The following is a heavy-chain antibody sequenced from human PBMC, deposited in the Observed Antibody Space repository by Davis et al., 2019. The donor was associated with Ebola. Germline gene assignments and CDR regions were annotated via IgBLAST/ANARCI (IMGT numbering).Heavy chain of an antibody. J-gene: IGHJ5*02. D-gene: IGHD2-2*01. Sequence: PSETLSLTCAVYGGSFSGSYWSWIRQPPGKGLEWIGEINHSGSTNYNPSLKSRVTISVDTSKNQFSLKLSSVTAADTAVYYCARGSCSSTSCYQNWFDPLGQGTLVTVSS. CDR3: ARGSCSSTSCYQNWFDP. CDR2: INHSGST. CDR1: GGSFSGSY. V-gene: IGHV4-34*01.